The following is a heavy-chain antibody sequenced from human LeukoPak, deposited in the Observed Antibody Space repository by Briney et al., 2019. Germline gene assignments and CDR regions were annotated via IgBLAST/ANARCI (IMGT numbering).Heavy chain of an antibody. J-gene: IGHJ1*01. CDR2: IYYSGST. CDR1: GGSVSDYY. CDR3: ARDPDCSGGSCYQVGYFQH. Sequence: SETLSLTCTVSGGSVSDYYWGWIRQPPGKGLEWIGNIYYSGSTYYNPSLKSRVTISVDTSKNQFSLKLSSVTAADTAVYYCARDPDCSGGSCYQVGYFQHWGQGTLVTVSS. V-gene: IGHV4-39*07. D-gene: IGHD2-15*01.